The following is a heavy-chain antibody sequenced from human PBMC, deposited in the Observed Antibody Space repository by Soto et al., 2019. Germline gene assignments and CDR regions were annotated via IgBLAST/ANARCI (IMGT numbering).Heavy chain of an antibody. Sequence: QVQLQESGSGLVKPSETLSLTCSVSGDSITSGGYSWSWIRQPPRRGLEWIGYIYHTGSASYSPSLKGRVTRSVDKSKNQFSLSLTSVTAADTAIYYCARAHYGPSGYYFDSWGQGSLFTVSS. V-gene: IGHV4-30-2*01. CDR3: ARAHYGPSGYYFDS. D-gene: IGHD3-22*01. J-gene: IGHJ4*02. CDR1: GDSITSGGYS. CDR2: IYHTGSA.